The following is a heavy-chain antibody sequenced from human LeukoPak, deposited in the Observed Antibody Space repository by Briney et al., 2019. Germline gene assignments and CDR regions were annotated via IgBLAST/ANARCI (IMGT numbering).Heavy chain of an antibody. D-gene: IGHD2-2*01. CDR3: ARSDEYASEYYLDY. CDR2: INPNSGAT. V-gene: IGHV1-2*02. Sequence: GASVKVSCKASGYTFTGYYMSWVRQAPGQGFEWMGWINPNSGATKYAQNFQGRVTMTRDTSITAAYMEVSGLTFDDTAVYYCARSDEYASEYYLDYWGQETLVTVSS. J-gene: IGHJ4*02. CDR1: GYTFTGYY.